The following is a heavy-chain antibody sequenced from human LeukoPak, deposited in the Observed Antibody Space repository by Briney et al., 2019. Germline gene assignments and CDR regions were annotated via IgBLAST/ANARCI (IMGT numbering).Heavy chain of an antibody. CDR3: ARDYEVPAATYYYYYGMDV. CDR1: GGSISSYY. V-gene: IGHV4-59*01. D-gene: IGHD2-2*01. J-gene: IGHJ6*02. Sequence: SETLSLTCTVSGGSISSYYWSWIRQPPGKGLEWIGYIYYRGSTNYNPSLKSRVTISVDTSKNQFSLKLCSVTAADTAVYYCARDYEVPAATYYYYYGMDVWGQGTTVTVSS. CDR2: IYYRGST.